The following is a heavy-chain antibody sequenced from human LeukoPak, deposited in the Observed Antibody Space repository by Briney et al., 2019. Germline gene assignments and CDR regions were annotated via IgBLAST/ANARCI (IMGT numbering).Heavy chain of an antibody. V-gene: IGHV4-38-2*01. CDR1: GYSISSAYY. Sequence: SETLSLTCAVSGYSISSAYYWGWIRQPPGKGLEWIGSMYHSGSTWYSPSLKSRISISIDTSKSQFSLKLRSVTAADTAIYYCARQGYHWNDNNLYYFDYWGQGTLVTVSS. J-gene: IGHJ4*02. CDR2: MYHSGST. D-gene: IGHD1-20*01. CDR3: ARQGYHWNDNNLYYFDY.